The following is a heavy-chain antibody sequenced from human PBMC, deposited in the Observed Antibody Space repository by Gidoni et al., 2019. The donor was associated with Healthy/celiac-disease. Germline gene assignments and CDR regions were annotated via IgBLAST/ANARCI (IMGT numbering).Heavy chain of an antibody. V-gene: IGHV3-30*18. J-gene: IGHJ5*02. CDR1: AFTFSSYG. CDR3: AKSNPKLLWFGEPWFDP. Sequence: QVPLVASGGGVVQPGRSLRLSCAASAFTFSSYGMHWVRQAPGKGLESVAVKSYDGSNKYNADSVKGRFTISRDNSKNTLYLQMNSLRAEDTAVYYCAKSNPKLLWFGEPWFDPWGQGTLVTVSS. D-gene: IGHD3-10*01. CDR2: KSYDGSNK.